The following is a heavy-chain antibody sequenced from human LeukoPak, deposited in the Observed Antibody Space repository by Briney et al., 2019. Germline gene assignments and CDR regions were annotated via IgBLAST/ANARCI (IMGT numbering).Heavy chain of an antibody. CDR1: GYTFTSYY. J-gene: IGHJ5*02. V-gene: IGHV1-46*01. CDR3: ARDKTDSSTYSWFDP. CDR2: INPSGGST. Sequence: ASVKVSCKASGYTFTSYYMHWVRQAPGQGLEWMGIINPSGGSTSYAQKFQGRVTMTRDTSTSTIYMELSSLRSEDTAVYYFARDKTDSSTYSWFDPWGQGTLVSVSS. D-gene: IGHD6-13*01.